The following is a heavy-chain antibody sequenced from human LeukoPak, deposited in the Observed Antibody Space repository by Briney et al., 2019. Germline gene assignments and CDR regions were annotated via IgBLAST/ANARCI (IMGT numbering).Heavy chain of an antibody. CDR2: IRGRNGDT. CDR1: GFTTNNFG. V-gene: IGHV3-23*01. Sequence: GGSLRLSCAGSGFTTNNFGMSWVRQAPGKGLEWVAVIRGRNGDTDYADSVKGRFTISRDDFKNMLYLQMNRLRAEDTATYYCTKALLDFWEPLASWGQGSLVIVSS. CDR3: TKALLDFWEPLAS. D-gene: IGHD3-3*01. J-gene: IGHJ4*02.